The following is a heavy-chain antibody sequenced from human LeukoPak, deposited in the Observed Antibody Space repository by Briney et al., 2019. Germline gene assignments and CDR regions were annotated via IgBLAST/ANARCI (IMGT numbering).Heavy chain of an antibody. Sequence: GASVNVSCKASGNTFTGYHIHWVRQAPGQGLEWVGWINPNSGGTNYAQNFQGRVTMTRDTSISTAYMELSSLKSDDTAVYYCARGDAFDIWGQGTMVTVSS. CDR2: INPNSGGT. J-gene: IGHJ3*02. CDR1: GNTFTGYH. V-gene: IGHV1-2*02. CDR3: ARGDAFDI.